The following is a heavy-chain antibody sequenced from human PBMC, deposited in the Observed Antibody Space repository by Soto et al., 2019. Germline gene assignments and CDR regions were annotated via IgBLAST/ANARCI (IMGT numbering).Heavy chain of an antibody. D-gene: IGHD2-2*02. CDR1: GDSISSTHW. CDR2: VYHSGST. CDR3: ATLPPRIVLTVLPIPT. V-gene: IGHV4-4*02. Sequence: QVYLHKSGPGLVKPSGTLSLTCAVSGDSISSTHWWTWVLQTPGKGLEWIGEVYHSGSTSYNPSLKSRITIPLYKSNNQFSLQLTSVTAAATAVYFCATLPPRIVLTVLPIPTWGQGTLVSVSS. J-gene: IGHJ5*02.